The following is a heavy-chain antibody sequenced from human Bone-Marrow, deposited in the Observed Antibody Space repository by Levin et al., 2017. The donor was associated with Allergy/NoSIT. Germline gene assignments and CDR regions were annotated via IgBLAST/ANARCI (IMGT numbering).Heavy chain of an antibody. CDR2: IKQDGSET. CDR3: ARDLEGDAQPSDY. CDR1: GFTFSTYW. J-gene: IGHJ4*02. D-gene: IGHD2-21*01. Sequence: GGSLRLSCAASGFTFSTYWMSWARQAPGKGLEWVANIKQDGSETYYVASLKGRFTISRDNAKNSVYLQMNSLRAEDTAVYYCARDLEGDAQPSDYWGQGTLVTVSS. V-gene: IGHV3-7*01.